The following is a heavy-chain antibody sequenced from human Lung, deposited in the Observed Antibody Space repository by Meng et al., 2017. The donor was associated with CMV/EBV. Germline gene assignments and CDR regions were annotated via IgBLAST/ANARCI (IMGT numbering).Heavy chain of an antibody. CDR2: ITWNSGDK. Sequence: GGSXRLSCAASGFTFDDYAMHWVRQAPGRGPEWVSGITWNSGDKGYADSVKGRFTISRDNAKNSLYLQMNSLRPEDTALYYCAKAYSLLGNGMDVWGRGTTVTVSS. D-gene: IGHD2-21*01. CDR3: AKAYSLLGNGMDV. J-gene: IGHJ6*02. CDR1: GFTFDDYA. V-gene: IGHV3-9*01.